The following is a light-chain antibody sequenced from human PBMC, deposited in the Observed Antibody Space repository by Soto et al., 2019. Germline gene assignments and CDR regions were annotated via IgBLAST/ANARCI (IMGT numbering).Light chain of an antibody. J-gene: IGKJ1*01. CDR1: QRVRGGF. CDR2: DTS. V-gene: IGKV3D-20*01. CDR3: QQYGSSPS. Sequence: DTVLTQSPATLSLSPGDRANLYCAASQRVRGGFLAWYQQKPGVAPRLILYDTSFRATGIPDRFSGSGSGTDFTLTISRLDPEDFAVYYCQQYGSSPSFGQGTKVDIK.